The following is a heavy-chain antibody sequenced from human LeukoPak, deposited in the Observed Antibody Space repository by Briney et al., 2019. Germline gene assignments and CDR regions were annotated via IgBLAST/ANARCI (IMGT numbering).Heavy chain of an antibody. CDR3: ARHGSLRFVRSWFDP. Sequence: SETLSLTCTVSGGSISSSSYYWGWIRQPPGKGLEWIGSIYYSGSTYYNPSLKSRVTISVDTSKNQFSLKLSSVTAADTAVYYCARHGSLRFVRSWFDPWGQGTLVTVSS. CDR2: IYYSGST. D-gene: IGHD5-12*01. J-gene: IGHJ5*02. CDR1: GGSISSSSYY. V-gene: IGHV4-39*01.